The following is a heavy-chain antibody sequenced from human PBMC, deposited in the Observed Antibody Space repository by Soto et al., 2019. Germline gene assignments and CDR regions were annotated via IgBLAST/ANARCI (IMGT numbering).Heavy chain of an antibody. CDR3: ASLRIGVAATPNCFDP. J-gene: IGHJ5*02. CDR2: IYYSGST. Sequence: VSLTCTVSGGSIRSSGYYWSWIRQHPGKGLEYIGYIYYSGSTYYNPSLRSRVSISVDTSPNQFSLWLSSVTAADTAGSYCASLRIGVAATPNCFDPWGQGTMGTVSS. V-gene: IGHV4-31*03. D-gene: IGHD6-19*01. CDR1: GGSIRSSGYY.